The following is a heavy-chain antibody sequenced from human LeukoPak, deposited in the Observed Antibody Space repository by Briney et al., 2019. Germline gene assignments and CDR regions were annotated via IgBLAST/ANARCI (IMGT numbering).Heavy chain of an antibody. D-gene: IGHD3-9*01. J-gene: IGHJ4*02. CDR1: GGSISSSSYY. V-gene: IGHV4-39*07. Sequence: PSETLSLTCTVSGGSISSSSYYWGWIRQPPGKGLEWIGSIYYSGSTYYNPSLKSRVTISVDTSKNQFSLKLSSVTAADTAVYYCASRYYDILTGYSDYDENWGQGTLVTVSS. CDR2: IYYSGST. CDR3: ASRYYDILTGYSDYDEN.